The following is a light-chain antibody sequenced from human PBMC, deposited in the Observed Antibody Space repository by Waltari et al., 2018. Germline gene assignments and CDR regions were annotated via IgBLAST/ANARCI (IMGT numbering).Light chain of an antibody. CDR3: QQYYSYPVT. Sequence: IRMTQSPSSFSASTGDRVTITCRASQGISSYLAWYQQKPGKAPKLLIYAASTLQSGVPSRFSGSGSGTDFTLTISCLQSEDFATYYCQQYYSYPVTFGGGTKVEIK. J-gene: IGKJ4*01. CDR1: QGISSY. CDR2: AAS. V-gene: IGKV1-8*01.